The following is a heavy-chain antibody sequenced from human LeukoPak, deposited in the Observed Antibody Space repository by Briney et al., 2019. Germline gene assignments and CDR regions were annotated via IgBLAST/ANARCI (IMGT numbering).Heavy chain of an antibody. CDR3: ARSPLMNYYYYYYMDV. CDR2: IIPIFGTA. J-gene: IGHJ6*03. V-gene: IGHV1-69*01. Sequence: ASVKVSCKASGGTFISYAISWVRQAPGQGLEWMGGIIPIFGTANYAQQFQGRVTITADGSTSTAYMELSSLRSEDTAVYYCARSPLMNYYYYYYMDVWGKGTTVTVSS. CDR1: GGTFISYA.